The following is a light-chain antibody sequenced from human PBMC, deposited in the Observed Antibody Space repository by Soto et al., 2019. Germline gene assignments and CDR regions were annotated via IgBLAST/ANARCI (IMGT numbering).Light chain of an antibody. Sequence: DIQMTQSPSTLSASVGDRVTITCRASQTIYNYLAWYQQKPGKAPKRLIYTASSLEGGVPSRFSGSGSGTEFTLTISSLQPDDFATYYCQQYHSYWTFGQGTKVEIK. CDR2: TAS. V-gene: IGKV1-5*03. J-gene: IGKJ1*01. CDR3: QQYHSYWT. CDR1: QTIYNY.